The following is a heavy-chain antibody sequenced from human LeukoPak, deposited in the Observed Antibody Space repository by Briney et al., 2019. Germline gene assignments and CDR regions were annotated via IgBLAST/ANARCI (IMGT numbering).Heavy chain of an antibody. J-gene: IGHJ4*02. Sequence: NPGRSLRLSCAASGFTFSSYTMNWVRQAPGKGLEWVSSITSSGSSIYYADSMRGRFAISRDNAKNSLYLQMNSLRAEDTAVYYCARTGGFGTTKFDNWGQGTLVTVSS. D-gene: IGHD3/OR15-3a*01. CDR2: ITSSGSSI. CDR1: GFTFSSYT. V-gene: IGHV3-21*01. CDR3: ARTGGFGTTKFDN.